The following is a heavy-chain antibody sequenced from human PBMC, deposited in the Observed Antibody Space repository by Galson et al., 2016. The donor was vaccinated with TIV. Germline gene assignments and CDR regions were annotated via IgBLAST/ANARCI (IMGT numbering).Heavy chain of an antibody. Sequence: SGHSFTDYYIHWVRQAPGQGFEWMGWVNPKSGDTNYAQKFQGRVAMTRDTSINTAYMELSRLRSDDTALYYCARDGLDMTTAVALPDYWGQGTLVTVAS. CDR3: ARDGLDMTTAVALPDY. J-gene: IGHJ4*02. CDR2: VNPKSGDT. CDR1: GHSFTDYY. D-gene: IGHD3/OR15-3a*01. V-gene: IGHV1-2*02.